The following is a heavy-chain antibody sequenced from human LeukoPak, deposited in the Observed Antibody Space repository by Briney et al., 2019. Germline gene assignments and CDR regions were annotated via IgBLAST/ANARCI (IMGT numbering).Heavy chain of an antibody. D-gene: IGHD3-10*01. V-gene: IGHV4-34*01. J-gene: IGHJ4*02. CDR1: GGSFSGYY. Sequence: SETLSLTCEVYGGSFSGYYWSWIRQSPGKGLEWIGKISQSGSTNYNPSLKSRVTVSVDTSKSQFSLKLSSVTAADTAVYYCARHYYGLGSSFDYWGQGTLVTVSS. CDR3: ARHYYGLGSSFDY. CDR2: ISQSGST.